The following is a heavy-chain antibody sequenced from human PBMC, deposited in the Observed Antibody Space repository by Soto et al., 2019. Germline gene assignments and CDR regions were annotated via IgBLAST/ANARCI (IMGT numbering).Heavy chain of an antibody. Sequence: EVQLAESGGGSVQPGGSLRLSCAVSGFSLSSYWMHWVRQAPGKGLVWVSRIQSDGSSTNYADSVKGRFTISRDNAKNTLYLQMDSLRVEDTAVYYCAREKAVAGTTFDYWGLGTLVTVSS. V-gene: IGHV3-74*01. J-gene: IGHJ4*02. CDR3: AREKAVAGTTFDY. CDR1: GFSLSSYW. D-gene: IGHD6-19*01. CDR2: IQSDGSST.